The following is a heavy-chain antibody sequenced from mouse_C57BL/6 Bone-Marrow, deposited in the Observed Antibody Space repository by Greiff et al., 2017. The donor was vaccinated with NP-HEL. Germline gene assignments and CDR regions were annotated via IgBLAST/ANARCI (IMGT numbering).Heavy chain of an antibody. J-gene: IGHJ3*01. V-gene: IGHV1-62-2*01. CDR1: GYTFTEYT. CDR3: ARHEGDYYGSSSAWFAY. CDR2: FYPGSGSI. D-gene: IGHD1-1*01. Sequence: VMLVESGAELVKPGASVKLSCKASGYTFTEYTIHWVKQRSGQGLEWIGWFYPGSGSIKYNEKFKDKATLTADKSSSTVYMELSRLTSEDSAVYFCARHEGDYYGSSSAWFAYWGQGTLVTVSA.